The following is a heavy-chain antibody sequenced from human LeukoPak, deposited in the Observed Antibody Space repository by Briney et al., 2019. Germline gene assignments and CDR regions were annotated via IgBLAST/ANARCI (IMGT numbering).Heavy chain of an antibody. J-gene: IGHJ4*02. Sequence: ASVKVSCKASGYTFTGYYIHWVRQAPGQGLEWMGRINPNSGGTNYVQKFQGRVTMTRDTSISTAYMELSRLRSDDTAVYYCARVAGYSGYNFDYWGQGTLVTVSS. CDR1: GYTFTGYY. CDR3: ARVAGYSGYNFDY. D-gene: IGHD5-12*01. CDR2: INPNSGGT. V-gene: IGHV1-2*06.